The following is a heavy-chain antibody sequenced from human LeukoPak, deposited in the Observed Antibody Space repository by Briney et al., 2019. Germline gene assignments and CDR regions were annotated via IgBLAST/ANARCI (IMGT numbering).Heavy chain of an antibody. Sequence: GGSLRLSCAASGFTFSSYSMNWVRQAPGKGLEWVSYISSSSSTIYYADSVKGRFTISRDNAKNSLYLQMNSLRAEDTAVYYCASLQILGYCTNGVCLWGQGTLVTVSS. CDR3: ASLQILGYCTNGVCL. CDR1: GFTFSSYS. J-gene: IGHJ4*02. V-gene: IGHV3-48*01. CDR2: ISSSSSTI. D-gene: IGHD2-8*01.